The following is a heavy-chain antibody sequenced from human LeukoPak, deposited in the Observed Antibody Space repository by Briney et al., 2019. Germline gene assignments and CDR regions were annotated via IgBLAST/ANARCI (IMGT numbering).Heavy chain of an antibody. CDR2: INPNSGGT. CDR3: ARDRNSGSSLDI. D-gene: IGHD6-6*01. V-gene: IGHV1-2*02. CDR1: GYTFTGYY. Sequence: ASVKVSCKASGYTFTGYYMHWVRQAPGQGLEWMGWINPNSGGTNYAQNFQGRVTMTRDTSISTAYMELSSLKSDDTAVYYCARDRNSGSSLDIWGQGTMLTVSS. J-gene: IGHJ3*02.